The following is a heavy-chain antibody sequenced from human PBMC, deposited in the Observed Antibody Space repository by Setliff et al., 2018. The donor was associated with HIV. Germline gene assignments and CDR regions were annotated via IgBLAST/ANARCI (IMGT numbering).Heavy chain of an antibody. Sequence: SGPTLVNPTQTLKLTCTFSGFSLSPRGMSVSWIRQPPGKALEWLARIDWDDAKYYSPSLKTRLTISKDTSKNQVVLTMTNMDPVDTATYYCARGSESLTYFDNLGPGTLVTVSS. CDR1: GFSLSPRGMS. CDR2: IDWDDAK. D-gene: IGHD3-10*01. CDR3: ARGSESLTYFDN. V-gene: IGHV2-70*11. J-gene: IGHJ4*02.